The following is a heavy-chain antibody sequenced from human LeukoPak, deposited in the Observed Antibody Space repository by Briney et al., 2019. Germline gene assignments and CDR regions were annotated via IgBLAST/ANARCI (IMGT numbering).Heavy chain of an antibody. CDR3: ARDRGVVIRY. Sequence: PGGSLRLSCAASGFTFSSYAMSWVRQAPGKGLEWVSAISGSGGSTYYADSVKGRFTISRDNAKNSLYLQMNSLRAEDTAVYYCARDRGVVIRYWGQGTLVTVSS. CDR1: GFTFSSYA. D-gene: IGHD3-3*01. V-gene: IGHV3-23*01. CDR2: ISGSGGST. J-gene: IGHJ4*02.